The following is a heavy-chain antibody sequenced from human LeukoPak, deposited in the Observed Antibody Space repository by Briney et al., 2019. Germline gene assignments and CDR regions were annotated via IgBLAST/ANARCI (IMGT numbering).Heavy chain of an antibody. V-gene: IGHV4-39*01. CDR2: IYYSGST. Sequence: KPSETLSLTCTVSGGSISSSSYYWGWIRQPPGKGLEWIGSIYYSGSTYYNPSLKSRVTISVDTSKNQISLKLSSVSAADTAVYYCARHRTYYYGSGSYLFDYWGQGTLVTVSS. CDR1: GGSISSSSYY. J-gene: IGHJ4*02. D-gene: IGHD3-10*01. CDR3: ARHRTYYYGSGSYLFDY.